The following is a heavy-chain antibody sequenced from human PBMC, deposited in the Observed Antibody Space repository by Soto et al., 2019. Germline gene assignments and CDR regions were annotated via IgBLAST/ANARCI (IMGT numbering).Heavy chain of an antibody. CDR2: INPSGGST. Sequence: ASVKVSCKASGYTFTSYYMHWVRQAPGQGLEWMGIINPSGGSTSYAQKIQGRVTMTRDTSTSTVYMELSSLRSEDTAVYYCARANVDIVATIYYYYYGMDVWGQGTTVTVSS. D-gene: IGHD5-12*01. CDR1: GYTFTSYY. CDR3: ARANVDIVATIYYYYYGMDV. J-gene: IGHJ6*02. V-gene: IGHV1-46*01.